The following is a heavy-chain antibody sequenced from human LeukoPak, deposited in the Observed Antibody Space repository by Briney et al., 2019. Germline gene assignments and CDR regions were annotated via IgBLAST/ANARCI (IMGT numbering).Heavy chain of an antibody. CDR3: ARRRNRIAAAGPDAFDI. CDR1: GGSFSGYY. V-gene: IGHV4-34*01. J-gene: IGHJ3*02. CDR2: INHSGST. Sequence: PSQTLSLTCAVYGGSFSGYYWSWIRQPPGKGLEWIGEINHSGSTNYNPSLKSRVTISVDTSKNQFSLKLSSVTAADTAVYYCARRRNRIAAAGPDAFDIWGQGTMVTVSS. D-gene: IGHD6-13*01.